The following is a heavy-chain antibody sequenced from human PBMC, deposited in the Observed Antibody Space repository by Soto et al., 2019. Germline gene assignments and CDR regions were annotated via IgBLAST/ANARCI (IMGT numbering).Heavy chain of an antibody. CDR2: TYHSGNP. J-gene: IGHJ4*02. CDR1: GGTISSWY. V-gene: IGHV4-59*08. Sequence: SETLSLTCTVSGGTISSWYWSWIRQPPGKGLEWIGHTYHSGNPYYNPSLKSRVIISVDRSKNQFSLKLSSVTAADTAVYYCARHHDSWGQGTLVTVSS. CDR3: ARHHDS.